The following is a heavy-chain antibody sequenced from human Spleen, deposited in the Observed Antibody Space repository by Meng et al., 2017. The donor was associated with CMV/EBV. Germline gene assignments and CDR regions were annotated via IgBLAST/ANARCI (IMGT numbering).Heavy chain of an antibody. CDR3: AGVALVGNWFDP. J-gene: IGHJ5*02. CDR1: GFTFSSYS. Sequence: GGSLRLSCAASGFTFSSYSMNWVRQAPGKGLEWVSSISSSSSYIYYADSVKGRFTISRDNAKNSLYLQMNSLRAEDTAVYYCAGVALVGNWFDPWGQGTLVTVSS. D-gene: IGHD2-15*01. CDR2: ISSSSSYI. V-gene: IGHV3-21*01.